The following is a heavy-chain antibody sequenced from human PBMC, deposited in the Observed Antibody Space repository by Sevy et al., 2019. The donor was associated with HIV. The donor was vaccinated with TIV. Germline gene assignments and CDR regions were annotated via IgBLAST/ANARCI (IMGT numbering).Heavy chain of an antibody. CDR2: IASDATNK. Sequence: EGSLRLSCKASGFTFSDYAMHWVLQAPGKEPEWVAVIASDATNKFYADSEKDRFTISRDNLKNTLYLQINNLIPADTAVYYCARVPYSSGLRFDYWGQGTLVTVSS. V-gene: IGHV3-30*14. CDR1: GFTFSDYA. CDR3: ARVPYSSGLRFDY. D-gene: IGHD6-19*01. J-gene: IGHJ4*02.